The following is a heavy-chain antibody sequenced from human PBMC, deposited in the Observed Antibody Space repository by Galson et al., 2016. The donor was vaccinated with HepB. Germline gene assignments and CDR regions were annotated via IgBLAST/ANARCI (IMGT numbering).Heavy chain of an antibody. Sequence: TLSLTCTVSGDSISSGGCSWSWIRQPPGKGLEWIGYIYHTGTSFYNPSLKTRVTISVDVSKNHFSLKMNSVTAADTAVYYCARGSIIARFNWFDPWGQGTLVTVSS. D-gene: IGHD3-16*01. CDR2: IYHTGTS. CDR1: GDSISSGGCS. J-gene: IGHJ5*02. V-gene: IGHV4-30-2*01. CDR3: ARGSIIARFNWFDP.